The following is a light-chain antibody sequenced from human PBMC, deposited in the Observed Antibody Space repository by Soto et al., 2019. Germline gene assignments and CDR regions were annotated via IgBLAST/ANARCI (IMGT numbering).Light chain of an antibody. CDR3: QQYRDSLGT. V-gene: IGKV3-20*01. Sequence: EIVLTQSPGTLSLSPGERATLSCRASQSVISTYLAWYQQKPGQAPRLLIYGASSRATGIPDRFSGSGSGTDFTLTISRLEPEDFGVYYCQQYRDSLGTFGQGTKVEIK. J-gene: IGKJ1*01. CDR2: GAS. CDR1: QSVISTY.